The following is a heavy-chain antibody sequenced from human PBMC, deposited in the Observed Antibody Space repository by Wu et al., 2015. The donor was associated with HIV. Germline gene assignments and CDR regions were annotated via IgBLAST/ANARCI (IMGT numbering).Heavy chain of an antibody. D-gene: IGHD3-9*01. CDR2: INPNSGGT. Sequence: QVQLVQSGAEVKKPGASVKVSCKASGYTFTGYYMHWVRQAPGQGLEWMGWINPNSGGTNYAQKFQGRVTMTRDTSISTAYMELSRLRSDDTAVYYCARGGDYDILTGYHSIDYWGQGTLVTVXS. CDR1: GYTFTGYY. V-gene: IGHV1-2*02. J-gene: IGHJ4*02. CDR3: ARGGDYDILTGYHSIDY.